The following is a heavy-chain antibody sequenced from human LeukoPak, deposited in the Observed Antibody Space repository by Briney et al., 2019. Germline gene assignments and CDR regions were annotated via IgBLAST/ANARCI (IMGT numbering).Heavy chain of an antibody. D-gene: IGHD1-14*01. CDR2: LHSNGNT. J-gene: IGHJ5*02. Sequence: SETLSLTCTLSGGYISGFSWAWVRQSPGKDLEWIATLHSNGNTYSNPSLKSRVTMSVDTSKNQFSLNLRSVTATDTAVYYCARNPTGHPNWFDAWGQGTLVTVSS. CDR1: GGYISGFS. CDR3: ARNPTGHPNWFDA. V-gene: IGHV4-59*04.